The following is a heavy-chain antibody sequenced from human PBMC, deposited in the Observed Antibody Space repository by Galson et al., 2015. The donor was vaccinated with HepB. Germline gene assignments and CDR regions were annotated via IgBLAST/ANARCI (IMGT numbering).Heavy chain of an antibody. CDR3: ATRVQLWA. D-gene: IGHD1-1*01. Sequence: SLRLSCAASRFIFTSYDFTWVRQAPGKGLEWVSTISRDGAYTYYADSVRGRFTISKDNSKNTLYLQMNNLRAEDSAIYYCATRVQLWAWGQGALVTVSS. J-gene: IGHJ5*02. CDR1: RFIFTSYD. V-gene: IGHV3-23*01. CDR2: ISRDGAYT.